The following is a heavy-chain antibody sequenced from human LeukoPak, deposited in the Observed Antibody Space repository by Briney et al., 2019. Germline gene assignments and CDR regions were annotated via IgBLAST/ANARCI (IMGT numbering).Heavy chain of an antibody. CDR1: GFAFSSYA. Sequence: GGSLRLSCAASGFAFSSYAMTWVRQPPGKGLEWVSAISGDGTNTYYRDSLKGRFIISRDNSKHTLSLQMNSLRAEDTAVYYCAKQSYSSGGFDYWGQGTLVTVSS. CDR2: ISGDGTNT. J-gene: IGHJ4*02. V-gene: IGHV3-23*01. CDR3: AKQSYSSGGFDY. D-gene: IGHD3-10*01.